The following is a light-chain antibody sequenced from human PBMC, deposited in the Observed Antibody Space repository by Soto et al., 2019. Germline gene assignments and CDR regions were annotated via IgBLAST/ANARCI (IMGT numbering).Light chain of an antibody. V-gene: IGKV1-39*01. Sequence: DIQMTQSPSSLSASVGDRVTITCRASLNIGDSLSWFQQKAGKPPAQLIYGASALQSGVPVRFSGSASGTDFTLPIRNMQREDCATDYCLQTCNLPRTFGQGTKVEFK. CDR3: LQTCNLPRT. CDR1: LNIGDS. J-gene: IGKJ1*01. CDR2: GAS.